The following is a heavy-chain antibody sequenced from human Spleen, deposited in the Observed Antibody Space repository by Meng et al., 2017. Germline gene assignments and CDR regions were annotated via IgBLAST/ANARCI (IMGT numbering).Heavy chain of an antibody. CDR2: INHSGST. CDR1: GGSFSGYY. V-gene: IGHV4-34*01. CDR3: ARGAVSSQND. Sequence: SETLSLTCAVYGGSFSGYYWSWIRQPPGKGLEGIGEINHSGSTNYNPSLKSRVTISVDTSKNQFSLKLSSVTAADTAVYYCARGAVSSQNDWGQGTLVTVSS. J-gene: IGHJ4*02. D-gene: IGHD5/OR15-5a*01.